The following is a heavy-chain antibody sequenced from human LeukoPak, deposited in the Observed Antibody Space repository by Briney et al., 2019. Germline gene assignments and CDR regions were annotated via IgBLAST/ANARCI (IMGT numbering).Heavy chain of an antibody. V-gene: IGHV3-20*04. D-gene: IGHD2-15*01. CDR3: ASGVVAANYFDY. Sequence: PGGSLRLSCATSGFTLDDYGMSWVRHATGKGLEWVSGINWNGGSTGYADSVKGRFSISRDNAKNALYLQMNSLRAEDTALYYCASGVVAANYFDYWGQGTLVTVSS. CDR1: GFTLDDYG. CDR2: INWNGGST. J-gene: IGHJ4*02.